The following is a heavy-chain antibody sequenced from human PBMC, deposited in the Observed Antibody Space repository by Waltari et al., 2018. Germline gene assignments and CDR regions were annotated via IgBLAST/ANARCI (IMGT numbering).Heavy chain of an antibody. CDR1: GGSFSGYY. V-gene: IGHV4-34*01. CDR3: ARGRYYYDSSGYYYGSSLDV. Sequence: QVQLQQWGAGLLKPSETLSLTCAVYGGSFSGYYWSWIRQPPGKGLEWIGEINHSGSTNYNPSLKSRVTISVDTSTNQFSLKLSSVTAADTAVYYCARGRYYYDSSGYYYGSSLDVWGKETTVTISS. J-gene: IGHJ6*04. CDR2: INHSGST. D-gene: IGHD3-22*01.